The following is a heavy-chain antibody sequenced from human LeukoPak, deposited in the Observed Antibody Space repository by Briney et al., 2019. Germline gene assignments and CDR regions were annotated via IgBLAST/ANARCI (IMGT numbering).Heavy chain of an antibody. V-gene: IGHV3-30*18. CDR2: ISNDGSKK. CDR3: AKDRYSYAFEYSDS. CDR1: GFTFSSYG. J-gene: IGHJ4*02. D-gene: IGHD5-18*01. Sequence: GGSLRLSCAASGFTFSSYGMHWVRQAPGKGLDWVAVISNDGSKKYYADSVKGRFTISRDNTKNTLSLQVSSLRTEDTAVYYCAKDRYSYAFEYSDSWGQGTLVTVSS.